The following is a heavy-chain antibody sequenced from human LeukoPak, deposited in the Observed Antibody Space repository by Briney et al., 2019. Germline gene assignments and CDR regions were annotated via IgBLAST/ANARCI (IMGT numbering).Heavy chain of an antibody. J-gene: IGHJ4*02. Sequence: PSETLSLTCTVSGGSISSSSYYWGWIRQLPGRGLEWIGSIYYSGSTYYNPSLKSRVTISVDTSKNQFSLKLSSVTAADTAVYYCARRADCGGDCYSVFDYWGQGTLVTVSS. CDR3: ARRADCGGDCYSVFDY. CDR2: IYYSGST. D-gene: IGHD2-21*02. V-gene: IGHV4-39*01. CDR1: GGSISSSSYY.